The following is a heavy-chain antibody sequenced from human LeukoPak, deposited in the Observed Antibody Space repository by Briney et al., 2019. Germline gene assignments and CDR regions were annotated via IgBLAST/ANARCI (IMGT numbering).Heavy chain of an antibody. Sequence: GGSLRLSCAASGFTFNSYVMSWVRQAPGKGLEWVSAISGSGGSTYYADPVKGRFTISRDNSKNTLYLQMNSLRAEDTAVYYCAKSDVVPAGPDAFDIWGQGTMVTVSS. V-gene: IGHV3-23*01. CDR2: ISGSGGST. J-gene: IGHJ3*02. D-gene: IGHD2-2*01. CDR3: AKSDVVPAGPDAFDI. CDR1: GFTFNSYV.